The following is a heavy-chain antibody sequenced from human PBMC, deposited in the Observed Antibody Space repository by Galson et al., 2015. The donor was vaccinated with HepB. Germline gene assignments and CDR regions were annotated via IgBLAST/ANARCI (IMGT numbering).Heavy chain of an antibody. D-gene: IGHD6-19*01. CDR3: ARDRGYSSGWFTHMGGWFDP. J-gene: IGHJ5*02. CDR2: INSDGSST. V-gene: IGHV3-74*01. CDR1: GFTFSSYW. Sequence: SLRLSCAASGFTFSSYWMHWVRQAPGKGLVWVSRINSDGSSTSYADSVKGRFTISRDNAKNTLYLQMNSLRAEDTAVYYCARDRGYSSGWFTHMGGWFDPWGQGTLVTVSS.